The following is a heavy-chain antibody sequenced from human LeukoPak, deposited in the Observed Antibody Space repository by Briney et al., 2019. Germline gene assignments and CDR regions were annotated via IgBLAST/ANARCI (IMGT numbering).Heavy chain of an antibody. J-gene: IGHJ4*02. V-gene: IGHV3-13*01. CDR1: GFTFSSYD. Sequence: GGSLRLSCAASGFTFSSYDMHWVRQATGKGLEWVSAIGTAGDTYYPGSVEGRFTISRENAKNSLYLQMNSLRAGDTAVYYCARTKRGYSYGYFDYWGQGTLVTVSS. CDR2: IGTAGDT. D-gene: IGHD5-18*01. CDR3: ARTKRGYSYGYFDY.